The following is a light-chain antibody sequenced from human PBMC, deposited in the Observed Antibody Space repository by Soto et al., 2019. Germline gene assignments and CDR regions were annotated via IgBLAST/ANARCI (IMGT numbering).Light chain of an antibody. V-gene: IGKV1-5*01. J-gene: IGKJ1*01. CDR1: ESIRTW. CDR3: QQYNSYPWT. Sequence: DIQMTQSPSTLSASVGDRVTITCRASESIRTWLAWYQHKPGKAPKFLIYDASTLESGVPSRFSGSGSGTDLTITISSLRPDDVDTYDGQQYNSYPWTFGQGTKVDIK. CDR2: DAS.